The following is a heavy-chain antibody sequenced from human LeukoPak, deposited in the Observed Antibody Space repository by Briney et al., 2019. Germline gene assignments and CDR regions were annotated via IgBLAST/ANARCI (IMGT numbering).Heavy chain of an antibody. CDR1: GFTFNYAW. CDR2: IKQHGSEI. CDR3: ATDRGTY. V-gene: IGHV3-7*01. J-gene: IGHJ4*02. Sequence: PGGSLRLSCAASGFTFNYAWMSWVRQAPGKGLEWVALIKQHGSEIYYADSVKGRFTISRDDAASSLYLQMHSLRAEDTAVYYCATDRGTYWGQGTLVTVSS. D-gene: IGHD3-10*01.